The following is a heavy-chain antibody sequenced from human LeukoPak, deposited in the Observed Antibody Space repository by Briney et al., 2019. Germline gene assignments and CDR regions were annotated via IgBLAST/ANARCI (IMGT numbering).Heavy chain of an antibody. J-gene: IGHJ4*02. CDR2: IYTSGST. V-gene: IGHV4-4*07. CDR3: ARLNWKDIGRDYFDY. Sequence: SETLSLTCSVSGDSISTYYWSWIRQPAGKGLEGIGRIYTSGSTNYNPSLKSRVTMSADTSKNQFSLKLTSVTAADTAVYYCARLNWKDIGRDYFDYWGQGTLVTVSS. CDR1: GDSISTYY. D-gene: IGHD1-1*01.